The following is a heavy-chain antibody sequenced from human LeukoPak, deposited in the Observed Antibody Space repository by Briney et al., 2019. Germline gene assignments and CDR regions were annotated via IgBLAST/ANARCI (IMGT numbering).Heavy chain of an antibody. D-gene: IGHD3-22*01. CDR1: GYTFTSYA. Sequence: ASVQVSCKASGYTFTSYAISWVRQAPGQGLEWMGGIIPIFGTANYAQKFQGRVTITADESTSTAYMELSSLRSEDTAVYYCARGPYYYDSSGYYRINWFDPWGQGTLVTVYS. V-gene: IGHV1-69*13. CDR3: ARGPYYYDSSGYYRINWFDP. J-gene: IGHJ5*02. CDR2: IIPIFGTA.